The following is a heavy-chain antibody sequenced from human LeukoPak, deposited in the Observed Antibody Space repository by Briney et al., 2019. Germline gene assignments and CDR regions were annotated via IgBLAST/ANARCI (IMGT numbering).Heavy chain of an antibody. J-gene: IGHJ6*03. CDR2: IRYDGSNK. V-gene: IGHV3-30*02. CDR1: GFTFSSYA. Sequence: PGGSLRLSCAASGFTFSSYAMHWVRQAPGKGLEWVAFIRYDGSNKYYADSVKGRFTISRDNSKNTLYLQMNSLRAEDTAVYYCAKPPFGYSYGSHYMDVWRKGTTVTVSS. D-gene: IGHD5-18*01. CDR3: AKPPFGYSYGSHYMDV.